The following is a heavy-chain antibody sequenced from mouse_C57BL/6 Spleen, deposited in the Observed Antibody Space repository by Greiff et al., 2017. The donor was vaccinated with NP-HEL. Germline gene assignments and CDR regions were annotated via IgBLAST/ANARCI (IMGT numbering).Heavy chain of an antibody. CDR2: IYPSDSET. CDR1: GYTFTSYW. D-gene: IGHD2-1*01. J-gene: IGHJ3*01. V-gene: IGHV1-61*01. CDR3: ARFDGNYLAWFAY. Sequence: QVQLKQPGAELVRPGSSVKLSCKASGYTFTSYWMDWVKQRPGQGLEWIGNIYPSDSETHYNQKFKDKATLTVDKSSSTAYMQLSSLTSEDSAVYYCARFDGNYLAWFAYWGQGTLVTVSA.